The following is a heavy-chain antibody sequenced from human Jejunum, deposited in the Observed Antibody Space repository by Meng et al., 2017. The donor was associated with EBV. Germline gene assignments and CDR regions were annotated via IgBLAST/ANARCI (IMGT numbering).Heavy chain of an antibody. CDR2: ITSDGSGT. J-gene: IGHJ4*02. Sequence: VQLVESGGGLVQPGGSLRLSCAASGFTLSSYWMQWVRQVPGKGLVWVSRITSDGSGTTYADSVKGRFTISRDNAKNTLYLQMNSLRVEDTAVYYCARDQDGAGGTIDYWGQGTLVTVSS. CDR1: GFTLSSYW. CDR3: ARDQDGAGGTIDY. D-gene: IGHD1-26*01. V-gene: IGHV3-74*01.